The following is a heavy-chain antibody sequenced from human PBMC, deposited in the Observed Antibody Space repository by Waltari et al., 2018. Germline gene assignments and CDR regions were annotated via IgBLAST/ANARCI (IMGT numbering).Heavy chain of an antibody. CDR1: GLTFSSYR. CDR2: ISSSSSYI. J-gene: IGHJ4*02. Sequence: EVHLVASGGGLVKPGGSLRVSGADSGLTFSSYRINWVRQAPGKGLEWVSSISSSSSYIYYADSVKGRFTISRDNAKNSLYLQMNSLRAEDTAVYYCARDHLYNWNYVEYWGQGTLVTVSS. D-gene: IGHD1-20*01. V-gene: IGHV3-21*01. CDR3: ARDHLYNWNYVEY.